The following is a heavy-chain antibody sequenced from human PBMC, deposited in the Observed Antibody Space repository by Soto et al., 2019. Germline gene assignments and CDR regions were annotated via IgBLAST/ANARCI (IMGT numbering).Heavy chain of an antibody. Sequence: GGSLRLSCAASGFTFSSYAMSWVRQAPGKGLEWVSAISGSGGSTYYADSVKGRFTISRDNSKNTLYLQMNSLRAEDTAVYYCAKAARKGYYYGSGSYYTSVYYGMDVWGQGTTVTVSS. CDR2: ISGSGGST. V-gene: IGHV3-23*01. D-gene: IGHD3-10*01. CDR1: GFTFSSYA. J-gene: IGHJ6*02. CDR3: AKAARKGYYYGSGSYYTSVYYGMDV.